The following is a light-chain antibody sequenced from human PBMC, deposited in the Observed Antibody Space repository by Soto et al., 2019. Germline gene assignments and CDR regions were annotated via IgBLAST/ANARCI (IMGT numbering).Light chain of an antibody. CDR3: HKYNHART. V-gene: IGKV1-27*01. CDR1: QDISSY. Sequence: DIQLTQSPSSLSASVGDRVTITCRASQDISSYLAWYQQKAGKVPELLIYATSTLQSGAPSRFSGSGSGTDFTLTISDLQREGVATYYCHKYNHARTFGGGTKVEIK. J-gene: IGKJ4*01. CDR2: ATS.